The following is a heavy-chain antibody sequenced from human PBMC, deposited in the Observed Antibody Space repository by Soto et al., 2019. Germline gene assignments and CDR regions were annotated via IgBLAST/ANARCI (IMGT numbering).Heavy chain of an antibody. CDR1: GYTFTSYG. Sequence: QVQLVQSGAEVKKPGASVKVSCKASGYTFTSYGISWVRQAPGQGLEWMGWISAYNGNTNYAQKLQGRVTMTTDTSTSTAYMELRSLRSDDTAVYYCARETLARIAARPGYYYGMDVWGQGTTVTVSS. J-gene: IGHJ6*02. CDR3: ARETLARIAARPGYYYGMDV. V-gene: IGHV1-18*01. CDR2: ISAYNGNT. D-gene: IGHD6-6*01.